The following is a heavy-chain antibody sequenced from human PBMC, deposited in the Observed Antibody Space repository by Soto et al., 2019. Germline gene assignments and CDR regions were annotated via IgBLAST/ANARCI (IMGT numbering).Heavy chain of an antibody. CDR2: IYYSGST. CDR1: GGSISSGDYY. V-gene: IGHV4-30-4*01. CDR3: ARHVLDFDWPKPYYRYYGMDV. J-gene: IGHJ6*02. D-gene: IGHD3-9*01. Sequence: SETLSLTCTVSGGSISSGDYYWSWIRQPPGKGLEWIGYIYYSGSTYYSPSFEGQVTISADKSITTAYLQWSSLKASDTAIYYCARHVLDFDWPKPYYRYYGMDVWGLGTTVTVSS.